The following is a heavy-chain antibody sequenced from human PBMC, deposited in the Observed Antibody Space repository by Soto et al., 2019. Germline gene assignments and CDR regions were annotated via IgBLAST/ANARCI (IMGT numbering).Heavy chain of an antibody. J-gene: IGHJ4*02. D-gene: IGHD3-22*01. CDR1: GFTFDDYA. Sequence: LRLSCAASGFTFDDYAMHWVRQAPGKGLEWVSVITWDGSRTYYADSVKGRFTISRDNSKNSLYLQMNSLRAEDTALYYCAKPYYYDTNGPPSDYWGQGTLVTVSS. V-gene: IGHV3-43D*04. CDR2: ITWDGSRT. CDR3: AKPYYYDTNGPPSDY.